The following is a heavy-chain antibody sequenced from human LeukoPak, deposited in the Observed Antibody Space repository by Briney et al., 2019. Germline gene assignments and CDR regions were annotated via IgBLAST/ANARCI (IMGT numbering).Heavy chain of an antibody. Sequence: SDNVPYKASGYTFTSYCFFLVRQAPAPGREGVGWIRAYKCNTNYAQKLQGRDTMTTATSTSTAYMELRSLRSDDTAVYYCARTFSVSLLWFGEEGYWGQRTLVTVSS. CDR2: IRAYKCNT. V-gene: IGHV1-18*01. D-gene: IGHD3-10*01. J-gene: IGHJ4*02. CDR1: GYTFTSYC. CDR3: ARTFSVSLLWFGEEGY.